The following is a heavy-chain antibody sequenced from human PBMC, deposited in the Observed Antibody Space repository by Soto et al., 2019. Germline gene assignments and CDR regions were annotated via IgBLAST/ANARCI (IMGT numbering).Heavy chain of an antibody. CDR3: ARRGYSSSWYYYSYYGMDV. Sequence: QVQLVQSGAEVKKPGASVKVSCKASGYTFTSYDINWVRQATGQGLEWMGWMNPNSGNTGYAQKFQGRVTITRNTSISTAYLELSSLRSEDTAVYYCARRGYSSSWYYYSYYGMDVWGQGTTVTVSS. CDR1: GYTFTSYD. V-gene: IGHV1-8*01. D-gene: IGHD6-13*01. CDR2: MNPNSGNT. J-gene: IGHJ6*02.